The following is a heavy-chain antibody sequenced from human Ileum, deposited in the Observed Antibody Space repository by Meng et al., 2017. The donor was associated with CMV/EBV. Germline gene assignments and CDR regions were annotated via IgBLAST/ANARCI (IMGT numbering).Heavy chain of an antibody. CDR3: ARGRGEWQGNGLGGMDV. V-gene: IGHV4-34*01. CDR2: VTHSGIT. CDR1: GGSFSGYY. J-gene: IGHJ6*02. D-gene: IGHD3-16*01. Sequence: GSLRLSCAVYGGSFSGYYWSWIRQPPGKGLEWIGEVTHSGITNYKPSLKSRVTISVDTSKNQFSLNLSSVTAADTSVYYCARGRGEWQGNGLGGMDVWGQGTTVTVSS.